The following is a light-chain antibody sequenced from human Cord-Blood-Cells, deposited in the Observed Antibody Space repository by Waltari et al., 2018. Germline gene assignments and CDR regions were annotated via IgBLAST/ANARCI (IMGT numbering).Light chain of an antibody. J-gene: IGKJ1*01. CDR2: DAS. CDR1: QSVSSY. V-gene: IGKV3-11*01. CDR3: QQRSNWPPEGT. Sequence: EIVLTQSPATLSLSPGERATLSCRASQSVSSYLAWYQQTPGQAPRLLIYDASNRATGIPARFSGSGAGTDFTLTISSLEPEDFAVYYCQQRSNWPPEGTFGQGTKVEIK.